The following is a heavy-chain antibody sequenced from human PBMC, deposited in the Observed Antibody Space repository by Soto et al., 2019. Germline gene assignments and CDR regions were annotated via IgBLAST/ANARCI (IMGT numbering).Heavy chain of an antibody. V-gene: IGHV3-48*03. J-gene: IGHJ6*02. CDR1: GFTFSSFE. Sequence: GGSLRLSCVGSGFTFSSFEMNWVRQTPGKGLEWLSYIGRSGETIYYADSVKGRFTISRDNSKNTLYLQMNSLRAEDTAVYYCARHAMGGRYGMDVWAQGTTVTASS. CDR3: ARHAMGGRYGMDV. D-gene: IGHD2-15*01. CDR2: IGRSGETI.